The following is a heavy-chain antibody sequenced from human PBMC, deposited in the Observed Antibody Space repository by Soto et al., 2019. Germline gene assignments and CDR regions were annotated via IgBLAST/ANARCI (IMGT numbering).Heavy chain of an antibody. CDR2: ISYDGSNK. CDR1: GFTFSSYG. CDR3: AKLYSGSYPGGD. J-gene: IGHJ4*02. Sequence: QVQLVESGGGVVQPGRSLRLSCAASGFTFSSYGMHWVRQAPGKGLEWVAVISYDGSNKYYADSVKGRFTISRDNSKNTLYLQMNILRAEDTAVYYCAKLYSGSYPGGDWGQGTLVTVSS. V-gene: IGHV3-30*18. D-gene: IGHD1-26*01.